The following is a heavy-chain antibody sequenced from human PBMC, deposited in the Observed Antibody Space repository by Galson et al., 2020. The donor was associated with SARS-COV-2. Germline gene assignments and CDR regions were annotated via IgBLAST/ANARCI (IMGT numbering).Heavy chain of an antibody. CDR1: GDSISNSAYY. D-gene: IGHD5-12*01. V-gene: IGHV4-39*01. CDR3: VSQLVRDGYNS. CDR2: IYYTGSA. Sequence: SETLSLTCAVSGDSISNSAYYWGWIRQPPGKGLEWVASIYYTGSAYYNPSLRGRVTISIDTSENQLSLKMSSVTAADTAVYYCVSQLVRDGYNSWGQGTLVTVSS. J-gene: IGHJ5*02.